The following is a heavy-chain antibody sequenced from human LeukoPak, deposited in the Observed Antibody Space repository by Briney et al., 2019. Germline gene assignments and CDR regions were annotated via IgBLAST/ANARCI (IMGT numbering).Heavy chain of an antibody. V-gene: IGHV3-23*01. CDR2: ISASGAGT. D-gene: IGHD1-14*01. J-gene: IGHJ4*02. CDR3: AKTPPGLPL. CDR1: GFTFSKYA. Sequence: GGSLRLSCAASGFTFSKYAMSWVRQAPRKGLEWVSAISASGAGTYYADSVKGRLSISRDNSKNTLYLQMNSLRAEDTAVYFCAKTPPGLPLWGQGTLVTVSS.